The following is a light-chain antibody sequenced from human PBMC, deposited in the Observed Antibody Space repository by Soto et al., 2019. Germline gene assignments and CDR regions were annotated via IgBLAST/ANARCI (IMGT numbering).Light chain of an antibody. J-gene: IGKJ1*01. CDR1: QSVGSW. V-gene: IGKV1-5*01. Sequence: DIQMTQSPSTLSASVGDEVTITCRASQSVGSWLAWYQHKPGKAPKVLIYDVSTLKSGVPSRFSGSASATEFTLTISSLQPDDFATYYCQQYKSYWTFGQGTKVDIK. CDR3: QQYKSYWT. CDR2: DVS.